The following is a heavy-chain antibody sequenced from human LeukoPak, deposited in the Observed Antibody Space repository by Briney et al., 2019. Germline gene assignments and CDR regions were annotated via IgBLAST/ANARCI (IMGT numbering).Heavy chain of an antibody. CDR2: ISGSGYII. V-gene: IGHV3-11*04. CDR1: GFTFSDNY. J-gene: IGHJ4*02. CDR3: ARGWNSDY. D-gene: IGHD1/OR15-1a*01. Sequence: PWGSLRLSCAASGFTFSDNYMSWIRQAPGKGLEWGSYISGSGYIIDYVDSVKGRFTISRANAKNTLYLQMNSLRAEDTAVYYCARGWNSDYWGQGTLVTVSS.